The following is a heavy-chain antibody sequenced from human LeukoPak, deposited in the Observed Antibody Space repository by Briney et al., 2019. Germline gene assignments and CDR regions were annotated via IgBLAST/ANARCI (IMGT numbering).Heavy chain of an antibody. D-gene: IGHD6-13*01. CDR2: IIPIFGTA. CDR1: GGTFSSYA. Sequence: SVKVSCKASGGTFSSYAISWVRQAPGQGLEWMGGIIPIFGTANYAQKFQGRVTITADKSTSTAYMELSRLRSDDTAVYYCARDFEAPAGTRMSNWFDPWGQGTLVTVSS. V-gene: IGHV1-69*06. J-gene: IGHJ5*02. CDR3: ARDFEAPAGTRMSNWFDP.